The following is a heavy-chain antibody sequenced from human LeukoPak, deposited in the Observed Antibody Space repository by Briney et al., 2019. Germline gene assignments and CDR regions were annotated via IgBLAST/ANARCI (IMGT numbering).Heavy chain of an antibody. CDR2: ISSSSSTI. Sequence: GGSLRLSCAASGFTFSSYSMNWVRQAPGKGLEWVSYISSSSSTIYYAYSVKGRFTISRDNAKNSLYLQMNSLRAEDTAVYYCARDFGYDILTGIDYWGQGTLVTVSS. CDR3: ARDFGYDILTGIDY. CDR1: GFTFSSYS. J-gene: IGHJ4*02. D-gene: IGHD3-9*01. V-gene: IGHV3-48*01.